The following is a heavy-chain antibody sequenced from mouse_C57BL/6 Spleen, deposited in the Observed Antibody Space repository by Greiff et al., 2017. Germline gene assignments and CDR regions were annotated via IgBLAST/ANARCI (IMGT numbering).Heavy chain of an antibody. J-gene: IGHJ1*03. Sequence: QVQLKQPGTELVKPGASVKLSCKASGYTFTSYWMHWVKQRPGQGLEWIGNINPSNGGTNYNEKFKSKATLTVDKSSSTAYMQLSSLTSEDSAVXYCARWGPLLDFDVWGTGTTVTVSS. CDR2: INPSNGGT. CDR1: GYTFTSYW. D-gene: IGHD1-1*01. CDR3: ARWGPLLDFDV. V-gene: IGHV1-53*01.